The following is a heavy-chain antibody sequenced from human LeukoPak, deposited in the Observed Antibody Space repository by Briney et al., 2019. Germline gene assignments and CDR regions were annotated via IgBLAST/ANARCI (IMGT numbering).Heavy chain of an antibody. Sequence: GRSLRLSCAASGFTFSSYGMHWVRQAPGKGLEWVAVISYDGSNKYYADSVKGRFTISRDNSKNTLYLQMNRLRAEDTAVYYCAKDRRALYSIAAAGTFDYWGQGTLVTVSS. D-gene: IGHD6-13*01. V-gene: IGHV3-30*18. CDR3: AKDRRALYSIAAAGTFDY. CDR2: ISYDGSNK. J-gene: IGHJ4*02. CDR1: GFTFSSYG.